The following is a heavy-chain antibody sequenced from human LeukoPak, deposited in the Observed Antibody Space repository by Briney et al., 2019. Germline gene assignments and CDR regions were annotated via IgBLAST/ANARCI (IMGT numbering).Heavy chain of an antibody. D-gene: IGHD5-18*01. CDR1: GFTFSSYS. CDR2: ISSSSSYI. CDR3: ARVRAGIQLWVKPADY. Sequence: GGSLRLSXAASGFTFSSYSMNWVRQAPGKGLEWVSSISSSSSYIYYADSVKGRFTISRDNAKNSLYLQMNSLRAEDTAVYYCARVRAGIQLWVKPADYWGQGTLVTVSS. V-gene: IGHV3-21*01. J-gene: IGHJ4*02.